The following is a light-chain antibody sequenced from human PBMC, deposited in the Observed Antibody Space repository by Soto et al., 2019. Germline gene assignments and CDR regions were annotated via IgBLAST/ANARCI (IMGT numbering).Light chain of an antibody. V-gene: IGKV1-5*01. J-gene: IGKJ1*01. CDR2: DAS. CDR3: QQYNSYS. CDR1: QSISSW. Sequence: DIEMTQSPSTLSASVGDRVTSTCRASQSISSWLAWYQQKPGKAPKLLIYDASSLESGVPSRFSGSGSGTEFTLTISRLQPDAFATYYCQQYNSYSFGQGTKVDIK.